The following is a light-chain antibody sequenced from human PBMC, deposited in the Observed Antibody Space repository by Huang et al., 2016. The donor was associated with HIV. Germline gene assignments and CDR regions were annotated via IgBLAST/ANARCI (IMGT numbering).Light chain of an antibody. CDR2: GAS. J-gene: IGKJ1*01. V-gene: IGKV1-27*01. CDR3: QRYDSAPRA. Sequence: DIQMTQSPSSLSASPGVRVTLACRANQDIGNFLAWYQHKPGGVPRLLIYGASTLQSGVPSRFSGRGSGTDFTLTITNFQPDDVATYYCQRYDSAPRAFGQGTKVEI. CDR1: QDIGNF.